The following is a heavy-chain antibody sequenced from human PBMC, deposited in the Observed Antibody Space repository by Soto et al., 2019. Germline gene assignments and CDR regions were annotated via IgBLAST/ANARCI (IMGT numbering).Heavy chain of an antibody. V-gene: IGHV3-30*03. J-gene: IGHJ4*02. Sequence: PGGSLRLSCAASGFTFSSYGMHWVRQAPGKGLEWVAVISYDGSNKYYADSVKGRFTISRDNSKNTLYLQMNSLRAEDTAVYYCVITYSSSSGPVDYWGQGTLVTVSS. D-gene: IGHD6-6*01. CDR2: ISYDGSNK. CDR3: VITYSSSSGPVDY. CDR1: GFTFSSYG.